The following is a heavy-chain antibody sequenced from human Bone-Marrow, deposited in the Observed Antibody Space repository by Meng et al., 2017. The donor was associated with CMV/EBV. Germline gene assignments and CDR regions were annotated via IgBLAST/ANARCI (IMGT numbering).Heavy chain of an antibody. CDR2: INPSGGST. V-gene: IGHV1-46*01. CDR1: GYTFTSYY. J-gene: IGHJ4*02. Sequence: ASVKVSCKASGYTFTSYYMHWVRQAPGQGLEWMGIINPSGGSTSYAQKFQGRVTMTRDTSTSTVYMELSSLRSEDTAVYYCAREVNIATYSLRFMGYWGQGTLVTVSS. D-gene: IGHD4-11*01. CDR3: AREVNIATYSLRFMGY.